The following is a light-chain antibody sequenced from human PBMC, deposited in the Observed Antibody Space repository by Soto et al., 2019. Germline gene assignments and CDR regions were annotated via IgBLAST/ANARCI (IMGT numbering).Light chain of an antibody. J-gene: IGKJ1*01. CDR3: QQYQNSPRT. Sequence: ETVLTQSPGTLSLSPGERATVSCRASQSVGGNSLAWYQQRPGQAPRLLIYDTSKRATGIPDRFSGSGFGTDFTLTISRLEPADFAVYYCQQYQNSPRTFGQGTKVEIK. V-gene: IGKV3-20*01. CDR2: DTS. CDR1: QSVGGNS.